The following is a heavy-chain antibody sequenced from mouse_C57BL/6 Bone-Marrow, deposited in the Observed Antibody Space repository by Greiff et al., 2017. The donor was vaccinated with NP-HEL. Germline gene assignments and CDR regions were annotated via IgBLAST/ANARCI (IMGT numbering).Heavy chain of an antibody. CDR2: IRNKANGYTT. V-gene: IGHV7-3*01. CDR1: GFTFTDYY. D-gene: IGHD1-1*01. J-gene: IGHJ2*01. CDR3: ASSSSQYYFDY. Sequence: EVMLVESGGGLVQPGGSLSLSCAASGFTFTDYYMSWVRQPPGKALEWLGFIRNKANGYTTEYSASVKGRFTISRDNSQSILYLQMNALRAEDSATYYCASSSSQYYFDYWGQGTTLTVSS.